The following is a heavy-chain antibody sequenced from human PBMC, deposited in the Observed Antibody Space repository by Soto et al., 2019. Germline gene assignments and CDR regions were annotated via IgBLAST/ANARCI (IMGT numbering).Heavy chain of an antibody. CDR3: ARVDIVSIYYFDY. D-gene: IGHD5-12*01. V-gene: IGHV4-30-4*01. CDR1: CGSISSGDYY. J-gene: IGHJ4*02. Sequence: SETLSLTRTVSCGSISSGDYYWSWIRQPPGKGLDWIGYIYYSGSTYYNPSLKSRVTISIEASKNQFSLQLSSVTAADTAVYFCARVDIVSIYYFDYWGQGTLVNVS. CDR2: IYYSGST.